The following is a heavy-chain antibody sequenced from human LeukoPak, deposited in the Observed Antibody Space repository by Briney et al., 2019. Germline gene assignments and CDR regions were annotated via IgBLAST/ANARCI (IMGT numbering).Heavy chain of an antibody. J-gene: IGHJ5*02. D-gene: IGHD5-24*01. V-gene: IGHV1-69*04. CDR1: GGTFSSYA. CDR3: ARGGDGYNPRWFDP. Sequence: GASVKVSYKASGGTFSSYAISWVRQAPGQGLEWMGRIIPILGIANYAQKFQGRVTITADKSTSTAYMELSSLRSEDTAVYYCARGGDGYNPRWFDPWGQGTLVTVSS. CDR2: IIPILGIA.